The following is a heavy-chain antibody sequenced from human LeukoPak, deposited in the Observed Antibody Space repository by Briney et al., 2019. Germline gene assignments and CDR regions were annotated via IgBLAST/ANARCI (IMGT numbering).Heavy chain of an antibody. CDR3: VKETVGSGWYEKDY. CDR2: ISGSGGST. J-gene: IGHJ4*02. D-gene: IGHD6-19*01. V-gene: IGHV3-23*01. CDR1: GFTFSSYA. Sequence: GGSLRLSCAASGFTFSSYAMSWVRQAPGKGLEWVSAISGSGGSTYYADSVKGRFTISRDNSKNTLYLQMNSLRAEDTAVYYCVKETVGSGWYEKDYWGQGTLVTVSS.